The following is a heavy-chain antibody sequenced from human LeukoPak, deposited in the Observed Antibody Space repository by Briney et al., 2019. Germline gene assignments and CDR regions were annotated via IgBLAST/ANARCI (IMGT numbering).Heavy chain of an antibody. D-gene: IGHD3-22*01. Sequence: GRSLRLSCAASGFTFSSYGMHWVRQAPGKGLEWVANIKQDGSEKYYVDSVKGRFTISRDNAKNSLYLQMNSLRAEDTAVYYCARGGYYYDSSGYYDYWGQGTLVTVSS. CDR3: ARGGYYYDSSGYYDY. V-gene: IGHV3-7*01. J-gene: IGHJ4*02. CDR2: IKQDGSEK. CDR1: GFTFSSYG.